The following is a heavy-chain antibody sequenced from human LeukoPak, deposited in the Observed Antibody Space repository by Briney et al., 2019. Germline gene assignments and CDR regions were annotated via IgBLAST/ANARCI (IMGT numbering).Heavy chain of an antibody. CDR3: ATAYCGGDCYSGRFDY. CDR2: FDPEDGET. V-gene: IGHV1-24*01. Sequence: ASVKVSCKVSGYTLTELSMHWVRQAPGKGLEWMGGFDPEDGETIYAQKFQGRVTMTEDTSTDTAYMELSSLRSEDTAVYYCATAYCGGDCYSGRFDYWGQGTLVTVSS. J-gene: IGHJ4*02. CDR1: GYTLTELS. D-gene: IGHD2-21*02.